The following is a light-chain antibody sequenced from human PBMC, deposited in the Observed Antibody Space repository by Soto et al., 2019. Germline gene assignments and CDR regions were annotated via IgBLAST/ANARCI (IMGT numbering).Light chain of an antibody. J-gene: IGLJ1*01. Sequence: QSVLTQPASVSGSPGQSITIFCTGTSSDVGAYNSVSWYQQHPGKVPTLIIYDVSTRPSGVSYRFSGSKSGNTASLTISGLQAEEEADYYCTSYTSSVTYVFGGGTKVTVL. CDR3: TSYTSSVTYV. V-gene: IGLV2-14*01. CDR2: DVS. CDR1: SSDVGAYNS.